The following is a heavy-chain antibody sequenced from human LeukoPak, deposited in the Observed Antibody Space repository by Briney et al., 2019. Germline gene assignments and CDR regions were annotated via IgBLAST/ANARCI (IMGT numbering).Heavy chain of an antibody. CDR2: ISTSSSYI. V-gene: IGHV3-21*01. CDR3: AREPSTWVVSSSWFAFDY. Sequence: GGSLRLSCAASGFNFSHYSMNWVRQAPGKGLEWVSSISTSSSYIYYADSVKGRFTISRDNAKNSLYLQMNSLRAEDTAVYYCAREPSTWVVSSSWFAFDYWGQGTLVTVSS. D-gene: IGHD6-13*01. CDR1: GFNFSHYS. J-gene: IGHJ4*02.